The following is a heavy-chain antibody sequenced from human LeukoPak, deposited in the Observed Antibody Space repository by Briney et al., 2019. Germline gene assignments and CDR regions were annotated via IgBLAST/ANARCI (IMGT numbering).Heavy chain of an antibody. Sequence: GGSLRLSCAASGFTFSSYAMSWVRQAPGKGLEWVSAISGSGGRTYYADSVRGGFTISRDNSKTTLYLQMNSLRAEDTAVYYCAIEKQQLVPAVYFDCSGQGPLVTASS. J-gene: IGHJ4*02. CDR2: ISGSGGRT. CDR1: GFTFSSYA. CDR3: AIEKQQLVPAVYFDC. V-gene: IGHV3-23*01. D-gene: IGHD6-13*01.